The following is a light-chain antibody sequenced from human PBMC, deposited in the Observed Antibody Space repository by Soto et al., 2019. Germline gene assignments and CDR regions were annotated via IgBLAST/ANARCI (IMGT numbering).Light chain of an antibody. Sequence: DIQMTQSPSTLSASVGDRVTITCRASQSISTWLAWYQQEPGKAPKLLIHKASSLQSGVPSRFSGSGSGTEFTLTISSLQSEDFAVYYCQQYHSWPPRTFGQGTKVDIK. CDR1: QSISTW. J-gene: IGKJ1*01. CDR3: QQYHSWPPRT. V-gene: IGKV1-5*03. CDR2: KAS.